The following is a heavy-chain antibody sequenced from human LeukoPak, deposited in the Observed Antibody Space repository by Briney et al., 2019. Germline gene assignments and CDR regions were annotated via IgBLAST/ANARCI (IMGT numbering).Heavy chain of an antibody. D-gene: IGHD2-21*02. Sequence: SETLSLTCTVSGGSITGTTYYWAWFRQPPGKGLDWIGSLYSDGRTFYGPSLKSRITISGDTSKNHFSLKLTVTAADTAVYYCTRRSGDWAVNWFDPWGQGTLVTVSS. J-gene: IGHJ5*02. CDR3: TRRSGDWAVNWFDP. CDR2: LYSDGRT. CDR1: GGSITGTTYY. V-gene: IGHV4-39*02.